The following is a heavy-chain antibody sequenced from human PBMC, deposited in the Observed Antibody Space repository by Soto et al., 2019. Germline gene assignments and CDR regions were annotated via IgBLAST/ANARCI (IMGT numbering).Heavy chain of an antibody. J-gene: IGHJ4*02. D-gene: IGHD3-22*01. CDR3: ARLGRYYQAFDS. CDR2: IYYSGST. V-gene: IGHV4-59*08. CDR1: GGSISSYY. Sequence: SETLSLTCTVSGGSISSYYWSWIRQPPGKGLEWIGYIYYSGSTNYNPSLKSRVTISVDTSKNQFSLKLSSVTAADTAVYYCARLGRYYQAFDSWGQGTLVTVSS.